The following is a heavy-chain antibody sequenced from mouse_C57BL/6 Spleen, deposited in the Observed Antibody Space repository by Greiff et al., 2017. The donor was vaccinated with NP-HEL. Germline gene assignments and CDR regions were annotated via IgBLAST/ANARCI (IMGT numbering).Heavy chain of an antibody. D-gene: IGHD1-1*01. J-gene: IGHJ4*01. CDR3: AREGSSYGAMDY. Sequence: VQLQQSGAELVRPGTSVKVSCKASGYAFTNYLIEWVKQRPGQGLEWIGVINPGSGGTNYNEKFKGKATLTADKSSSTAYMQLSSLTSEDSAVYFCAREGSSYGAMDYWGQGTSVTVSS. V-gene: IGHV1-54*01. CDR1: GYAFTNYL. CDR2: INPGSGGT.